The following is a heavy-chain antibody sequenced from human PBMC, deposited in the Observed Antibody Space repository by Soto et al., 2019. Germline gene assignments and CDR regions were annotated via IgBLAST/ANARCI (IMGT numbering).Heavy chain of an antibody. CDR2: ISSSSSVI. CDR3: ARYLIIPRAFDI. CDR1: GFTFSTYS. V-gene: IGHV3-48*04. Sequence: PGGSLRLSCAVSGFTFSTYSMTWVGQAPGKGLEWVSYISSSSSVIYYADSVKGRITVSRDNAKNSLFLQMHSLRADDTAVYYCARYLIIPRAFDIWGQGTTVTVSS. J-gene: IGHJ3*02. D-gene: IGHD2-21*01.